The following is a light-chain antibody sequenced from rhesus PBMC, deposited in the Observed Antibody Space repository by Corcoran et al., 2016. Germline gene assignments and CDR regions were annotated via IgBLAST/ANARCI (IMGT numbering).Light chain of an antibody. Sequence: DIQMTQSPFSVSASVGDRVTITCRASQDITSYLAWYQQKPGKAPQLLIYYVTTLQSGVPSRLSGSGSGTEFTLTISSLQPEDFATYYCQQYNGLPWTFGQGTKVEIK. V-gene: IGKV1-25*01. CDR2: YVT. CDR3: QQYNGLPWT. J-gene: IGKJ1*01. CDR1: QDITSY.